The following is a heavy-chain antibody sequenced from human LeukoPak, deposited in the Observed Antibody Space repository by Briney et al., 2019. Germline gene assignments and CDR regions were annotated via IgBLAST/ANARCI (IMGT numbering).Heavy chain of an antibody. D-gene: IGHD2-2*01. J-gene: IGHJ6*02. CDR3: ARDSAVPAAILYYYYGMDV. CDR1: GYTCTSYG. CDR2: ISAYNGNT. Sequence: GASVKVSCKASGYTCTSYGISWVRQAPGQGLEWMGWISAYNGNTNYAQKLQGRVTMTTDTSTSTAYMELRSLRSDDTAVYYCARDSAVPAAILYYYYGMDVWGQGTTVTVSS. V-gene: IGHV1-18*01.